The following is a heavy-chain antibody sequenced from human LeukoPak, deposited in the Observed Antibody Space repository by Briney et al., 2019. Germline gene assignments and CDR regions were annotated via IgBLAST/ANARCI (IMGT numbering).Heavy chain of an antibody. J-gene: IGHJ6*02. Sequence: PSETLSLTCTVSGVSISSSSYYWGWIRQPPGKGLEWIGSIDYSGSTYYNPSLKSRVTISVDTSKNQFSLKLSSVTAADTAVYYCARLGSDGDYDYYYYGMDGWGQGTTVTVSS. D-gene: IGHD4-17*01. CDR3: ARLGSDGDYDYYYYGMDG. V-gene: IGHV4-39*07. CDR1: GVSISSSSYY. CDR2: IDYSGST.